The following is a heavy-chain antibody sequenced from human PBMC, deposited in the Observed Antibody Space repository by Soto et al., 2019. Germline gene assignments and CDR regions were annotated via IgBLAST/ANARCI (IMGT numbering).Heavy chain of an antibody. Sequence: QVQLQQWGAGLLKPSETLSLTCAVYGGSFSGYQWTWIRQTPGKGLEWIGEINDSGNINYNPSLKSRVAILLDAPKKQVSPKLNNGTAVDPAAYYCTRSSRVRSGEGCRGGGYYSYLDVLCKETAV. J-gene: IGHJ6*03. D-gene: IGHD3-16*01. CDR1: GGSFSGYQ. V-gene: IGHV4-34*01. CDR2: INDSGNI. CDR3: TRSSRVRSGEGCRGGGYYSYLDV.